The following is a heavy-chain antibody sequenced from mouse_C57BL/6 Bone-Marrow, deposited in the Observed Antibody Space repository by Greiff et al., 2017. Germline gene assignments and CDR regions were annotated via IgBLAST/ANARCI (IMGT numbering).Heavy chain of an antibody. Sequence: EVQLQQSGPELVKPGASVKISCKASGYTFTDYYMNWVKQSPGKSLEWIGDINPSSGGTTYNQKFKGKATLTVDKSSSTAYMQLRSLTSEDSAVYYCARAGYDDYDDYWGQGTTLTVSS. V-gene: IGHV1-42*01. CDR3: ARAGYDDYDDY. J-gene: IGHJ2*01. CDR2: INPSSGGT. CDR1: GYTFTDYY. D-gene: IGHD2-4*01.